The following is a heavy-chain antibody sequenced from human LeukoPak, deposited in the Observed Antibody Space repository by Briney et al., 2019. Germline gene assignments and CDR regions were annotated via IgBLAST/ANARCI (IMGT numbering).Heavy chain of an antibody. CDR3: AKGSLAVPTTPFDF. CDR2: ISSRGTTI. CDR1: GFTVSSNY. V-gene: IGHV3-11*01. D-gene: IGHD1-26*01. J-gene: IGHJ4*02. Sequence: GGSLRLSCAASGFTVSSNYMSWVRQAPGKGLEWISYISSRGTTIYYADSVKGRFTISRDNAKNSLYLQINSLRVDDTAVFYCAKGSLAVPTTPFDFWGQGTLVTVSS.